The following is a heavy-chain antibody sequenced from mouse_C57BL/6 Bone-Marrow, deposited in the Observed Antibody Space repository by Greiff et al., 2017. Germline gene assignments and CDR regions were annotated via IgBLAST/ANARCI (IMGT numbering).Heavy chain of an antibody. CDR3: ARWGFYYYGRGFDY. D-gene: IGHD1-1*01. J-gene: IGHJ2*01. V-gene: IGHV1-69*01. CDR1: GYTFTSYW. CDR2: IDPSDSYT. Sequence: QVQLQQPGAELVMPGASVKLSCKASGYTFTSYWMHWVKQRPGQGLEWIGEIDPSDSYTNYNQKFKGKSTLTVEKSSSTAYMQLSSLTSEDSAVYYCARWGFYYYGRGFDYWGQGTTLTVSS.